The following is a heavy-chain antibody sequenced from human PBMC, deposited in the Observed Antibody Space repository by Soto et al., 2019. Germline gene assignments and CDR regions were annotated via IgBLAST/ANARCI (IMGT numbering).Heavy chain of an antibody. CDR1: GYTFTSYG. J-gene: IGHJ4*02. CDR3: ARVGGSYDAKGSWNY. D-gene: IGHD2-15*01. CDR2: ISGYNGNT. Sequence: QVHLVQSGAEVKKPGASVKVSCKASGYTFTSYGISWVRQAPGEGLEWMGWISGYNGNTNYAQKLQGRVTMTTDTFTSTAYMELRSLRSDDTAVYYCARVGGSYDAKGSWNYWGQGTLVTVSS. V-gene: IGHV1-18*01.